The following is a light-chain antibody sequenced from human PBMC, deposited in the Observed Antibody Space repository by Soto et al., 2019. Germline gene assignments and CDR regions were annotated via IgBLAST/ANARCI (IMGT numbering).Light chain of an antibody. CDR1: QNINTY. J-gene: IGKJ1*01. CDR2: GTS. V-gene: IGKV1-39*01. Sequence: IQLTQSPSSLSASVVDRVTITCRASQNINTYLNWYQQKPGKALKLLIYGTSSLQSGVPSRFSGSGSGTDFTLTISCLEPEDFAVYYCQQYGSSGTFGQGTKVDIK. CDR3: QQYGSSGT.